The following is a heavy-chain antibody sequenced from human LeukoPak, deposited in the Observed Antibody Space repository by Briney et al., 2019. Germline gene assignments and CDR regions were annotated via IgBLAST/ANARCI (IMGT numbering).Heavy chain of an antibody. CDR1: GGTFISYA. D-gene: IGHD5-24*01. CDR2: IIPIFGTA. J-gene: IGHJ4*02. Sequence: SVKVSCKASGGTFISYAISWVRRAPGQGLEWMGGIIPIFGTANYAQKFQGRVTITADESTSTAYMELSSLRSEDTAVYYCARVAQINGYNSPLDYWGQGTLVTVSS. CDR3: ARVAQINGYNSPLDY. V-gene: IGHV1-69*13.